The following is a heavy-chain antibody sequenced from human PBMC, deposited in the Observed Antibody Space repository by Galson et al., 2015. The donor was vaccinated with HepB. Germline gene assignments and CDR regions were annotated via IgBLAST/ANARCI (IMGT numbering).Heavy chain of an antibody. CDR1: GFTFSSYG. CDR2: IWYDGSNK. J-gene: IGHJ6*02. Sequence: LRLSCAASGFTFSSYGMHWVRQAPGKGLEWVAVIWYDGSNKYYADSVKGRFTISRDNAKNSLYLQMNSLRAEDTAVYYCARATGWYGGYYYGMDVWGQGTTVTVSS. D-gene: IGHD6-19*01. V-gene: IGHV3-33*01. CDR3: ARATGWYGGYYYGMDV.